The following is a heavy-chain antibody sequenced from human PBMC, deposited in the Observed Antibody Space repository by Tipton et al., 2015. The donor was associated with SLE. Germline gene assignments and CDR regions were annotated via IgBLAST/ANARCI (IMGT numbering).Heavy chain of an antibody. CDR2: IYTTEST. CDR1: GASITTYF. CDR3: VRRHTYGPFAY. D-gene: IGHD5-18*01. J-gene: IGHJ4*02. V-gene: IGHV4-4*08. Sequence: TLSLTCTVSGASITTYFWSWIRQTPGKGLEWIGYIYTTESTNYNPSLKSRVTLSVDTSKKQFSLTLNSVTAADTAVYYCVRRHTYGPFAYWGQGMLVAISS.